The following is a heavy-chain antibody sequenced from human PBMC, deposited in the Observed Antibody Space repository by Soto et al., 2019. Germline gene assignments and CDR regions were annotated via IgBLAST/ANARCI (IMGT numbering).Heavy chain of an antibody. CDR3: AKEFIVVVPAARAHDAFDI. V-gene: IGHV3-23*01. J-gene: IGHJ3*02. Sequence: WGSLRLSCAASGFTFSSYAMSWVRQAPGKGLEWVSAISGSGGSTYYADSVKGRFTISRDNSKNTLYLQMNSLRAEDTAVYYCAKEFIVVVPAARAHDAFDIWGQGTMVTVSS. CDR1: GFTFSSYA. D-gene: IGHD2-2*01. CDR2: ISGSGGST.